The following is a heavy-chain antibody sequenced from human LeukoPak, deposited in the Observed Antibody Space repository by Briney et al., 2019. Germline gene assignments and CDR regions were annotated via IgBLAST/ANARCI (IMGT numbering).Heavy chain of an antibody. V-gene: IGHV4-34*01. Sequence: PSETLSLTCAVYGGSFSGYYWSWIRQPPGKGLEWIGEINHSGSTNYNPSLKSRVTISVDTSKNQFSLKLSSVTAADTAVYHCARGVVSVAGTRDFDYWGQGTLVTVSS. CDR1: GGSFSGYY. CDR3: ARGVVSVAGTRDFDY. J-gene: IGHJ4*02. D-gene: IGHD6-19*01. CDR2: INHSGST.